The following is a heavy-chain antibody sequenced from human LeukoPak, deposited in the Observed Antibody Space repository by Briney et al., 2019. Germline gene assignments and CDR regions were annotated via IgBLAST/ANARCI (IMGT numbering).Heavy chain of an antibody. V-gene: IGHV1-69*13. CDR2: IIPIFGTA. J-gene: IGHJ6*02. D-gene: IGHD6-19*01. CDR3: ARIIAVAGSGNYYYYYGMDV. Sequence: SVNVSCKASGYTFGSYAMNWVRQAPGQGLEWMGGIIPIFGTANYAQKFQGRVTITADESTSTAYMELSSLRSEDTAVYYCARIIAVAGSGNYYYYYGMDVWGQGTTVTVSS. CDR1: GYTFGSYA.